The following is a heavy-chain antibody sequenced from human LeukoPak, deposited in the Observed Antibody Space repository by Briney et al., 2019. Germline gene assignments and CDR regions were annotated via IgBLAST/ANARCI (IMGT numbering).Heavy chain of an antibody. CDR1: GGTFSSYA. Sequence: SVKVSCKASGGTFSSYAISWVQQAPGQGLEWMGGIIPIFGTANYAQKFQGRVTITADESTSTAYMELSSLRSEDTAVYYCARETPVGACFDYWGQGTLVTVSS. CDR3: ARETPVGACFDY. V-gene: IGHV1-69*01. D-gene: IGHD2-15*01. CDR2: IIPIFGTA. J-gene: IGHJ4*02.